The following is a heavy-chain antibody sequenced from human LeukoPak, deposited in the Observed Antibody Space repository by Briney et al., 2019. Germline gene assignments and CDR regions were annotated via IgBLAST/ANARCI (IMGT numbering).Heavy chain of an antibody. V-gene: IGHV1-18*01. D-gene: IGHD2-15*01. J-gene: IGHJ1*01. Sequence: GASVKVSCKASGYTFISYGISWVRQAPGQGLEWMGWISAYNGNTNYAQKLQGRVTMTTDTSTSTAYMELRSLRSDDTAVYYCARDDCSGGSCYSLYFQHWGQGTLVTVSS. CDR2: ISAYNGNT. CDR3: ARDDCSGGSCYSLYFQH. CDR1: GYTFISYG.